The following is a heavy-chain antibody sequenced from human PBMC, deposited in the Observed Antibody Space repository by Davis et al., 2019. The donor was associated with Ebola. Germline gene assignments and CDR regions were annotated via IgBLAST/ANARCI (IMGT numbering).Heavy chain of an antibody. CDR3: ATPSEMVAAPYYYYYGMDV. D-gene: IGHD2-15*01. Sequence: ASVKVSCKASGYTFTSYGISWVRQAPGQGLEWMGWISAYNGNTYYAQKLQGRVTMTTDTSTSTAYMELSSLRSEDTAVYYCATPSEMVAAPYYYYYGMDVWGQGTTVTVSS. J-gene: IGHJ6*02. CDR1: GYTFTSYG. V-gene: IGHV1-18*01. CDR2: ISAYNGNT.